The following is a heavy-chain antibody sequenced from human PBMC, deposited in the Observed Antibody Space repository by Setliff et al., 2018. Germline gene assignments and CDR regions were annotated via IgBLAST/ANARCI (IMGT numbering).Heavy chain of an antibody. Sequence: PGGSLRLSCAASGFNFSNYAMNWVRQTPEKGLEWVSTISGSGGDTYYSDSANGRFTLSRDNSKNTLSLQMNSLRAEDTAIYYCAEAIRYGGGWELGAFDIWGQGTMVTVSS. CDR3: AEAIRYGGGWELGAFDI. D-gene: IGHD6-19*01. V-gene: IGHV3-23*01. CDR2: ISGSGGDT. CDR1: GFNFSNYA. J-gene: IGHJ3*02.